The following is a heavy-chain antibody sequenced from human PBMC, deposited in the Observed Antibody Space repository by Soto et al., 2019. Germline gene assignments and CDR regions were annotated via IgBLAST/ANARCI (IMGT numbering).Heavy chain of an antibody. D-gene: IGHD2-2*01. J-gene: IGHJ6*02. Sequence: PSETLSLTCTVSGGSISSYYWGWIRQPPGKGLEWIGYIYYSGSTNYNPSLKSRDTISVDTSKNQFSLKLSSVTAADTAVYYCARGRGVVVVPAYGMDVWGQGTTVTVSS. CDR2: IYYSGST. CDR3: ARGRGVVVVPAYGMDV. CDR1: GGSISSYY. V-gene: IGHV4-59*12.